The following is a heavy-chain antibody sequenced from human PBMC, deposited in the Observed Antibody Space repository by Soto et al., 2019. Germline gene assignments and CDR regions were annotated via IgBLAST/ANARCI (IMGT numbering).Heavy chain of an antibody. J-gene: IGHJ4*02. Sequence: GGSLRLSCAASGFTFSSYWMSWVRQAPGKGLEWVANIKQDGSEKYYVDSVKGRFTISRDNTKNSLYLQMNSLRAEDTAVYYCARDHYDFWSGYYHLLDYWGQGTLVTVSS. CDR2: IKQDGSEK. V-gene: IGHV3-7*01. D-gene: IGHD3-3*01. CDR3: ARDHYDFWSGYYHLLDY. CDR1: GFTFSSYW.